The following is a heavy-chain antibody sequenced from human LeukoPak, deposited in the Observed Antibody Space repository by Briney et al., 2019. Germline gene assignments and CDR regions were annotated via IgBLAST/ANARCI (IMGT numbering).Heavy chain of an antibody. D-gene: IGHD6-19*01. CDR2: IYTSGST. Sequence: PSETLSLTCTVSGGSISSYYWSWIRQPAGKGLEWSGRIYTSGSTNYNPSLKSRVTISVDKSKNQFSLKLSSVTAADTAVYYCARVHSLAYSSGWDYYYYYYMDVWGKGTTVTVSS. CDR1: GGSISSYY. CDR3: ARVHSLAYSSGWDYYYYYYMDV. J-gene: IGHJ6*03. V-gene: IGHV4-4*07.